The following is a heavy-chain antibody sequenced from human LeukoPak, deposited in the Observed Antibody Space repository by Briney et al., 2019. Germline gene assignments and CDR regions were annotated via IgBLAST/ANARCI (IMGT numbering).Heavy chain of an antibody. D-gene: IGHD5-12*01. V-gene: IGHV3-48*03. CDR3: ARARTATIAVYYYMDV. J-gene: IGHJ6*03. CDR2: ISSSGSTR. CDR1: GFTFSSYE. Sequence: GGSLRLSCAASGFTFSSYEMNWVRQAPGKGLEWVSFISSSGSTRYYADSVKGRFTISRDNAKNSLYLQMNSLRADDTAVYYCARARTATIAVYYYMDVWGKGTTVTISS.